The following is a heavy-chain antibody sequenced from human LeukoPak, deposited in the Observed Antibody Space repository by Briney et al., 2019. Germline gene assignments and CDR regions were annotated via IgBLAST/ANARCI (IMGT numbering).Heavy chain of an antibody. CDR1: GFTFSSYA. J-gene: IGHJ3*02. CDR2: ISGSGGST. CDR3: AKNLLRFLEWLHAFDI. Sequence: GGSLRLSCAASGFTFSSYAMSWVRQAPGKGLEWVSAISGSGGSTYYADSVKGRFTISRDNSKNTLYLQMNSLRAEGTAVYYCAKNLLRFLEWLHAFDIWGQGTMVTVSS. V-gene: IGHV3-23*01. D-gene: IGHD3-3*01.